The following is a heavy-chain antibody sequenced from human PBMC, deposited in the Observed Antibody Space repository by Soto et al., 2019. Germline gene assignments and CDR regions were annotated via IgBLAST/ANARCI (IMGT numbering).Heavy chain of an antibody. V-gene: IGHV1-2*02. D-gene: IGHD4-17*01. CDR3: AKDDYGDRGFDY. Sequence: ASVSDSCTDSGYTFTGCYMHWVRQAPGQGREWMGWNNTNSGGTNYAQKFQGRVTMTRETSISTAYMEMSRLRSDDTAVYYCAKDDYGDRGFDYWGQGTLVTVSS. CDR2: NNTNSGGT. CDR1: GYTFTGCY. J-gene: IGHJ4*02.